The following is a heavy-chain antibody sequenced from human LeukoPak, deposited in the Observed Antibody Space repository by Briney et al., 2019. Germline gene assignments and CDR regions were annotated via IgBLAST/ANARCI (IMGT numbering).Heavy chain of an antibody. D-gene: IGHD6-13*01. CDR3: AKTPFSYSRCYFDY. V-gene: IGHV3-23*01. CDR1: GFTFNTYA. Sequence: PGGCLRLSCAASGFTFNTYAMSWVRQAPGKGLEWVSGLSATGGSTYYADSVKGRFTISRDNSKNTLFLQMNSLRAEDTAIYFCAKTPFSYSRCYFDYWGQGTLVSVSS. CDR2: LSATGGST. J-gene: IGHJ4*02.